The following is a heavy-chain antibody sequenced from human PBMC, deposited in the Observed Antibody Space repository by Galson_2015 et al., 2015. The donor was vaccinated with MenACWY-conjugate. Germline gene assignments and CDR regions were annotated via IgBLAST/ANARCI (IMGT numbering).Heavy chain of an antibody. D-gene: IGHD2-2*01. CDR1: GHTFTNYA. CDR2: INAGNGNT. Sequence: KVSCKASGHTFTNYAMHWVRQAPGQRLEWMGWINAGNGNTKYSQKFQGRVTITSDTSASTAYMELSSLRSEDTAVYYCAREIVVAPAASWGDYYYGMDVWGQGTTVTVSS. V-gene: IGHV1-3*01. CDR3: AREIVVAPAASWGDYYYGMDV. J-gene: IGHJ6*02.